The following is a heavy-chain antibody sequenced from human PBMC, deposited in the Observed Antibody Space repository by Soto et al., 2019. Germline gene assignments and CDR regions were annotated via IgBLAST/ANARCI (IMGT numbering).Heavy chain of an antibody. CDR1: GFTFSSYG. CDR2: IWYDGSNK. J-gene: IGHJ4*02. D-gene: IGHD5-18*01. V-gene: IGHV3-33*01. CDR3: AREVDTATSSPYYFDY. Sequence: PVGSLRLSCAASGFTFSSYGMHWVRQAPGKGLEWVAVIWYDGSNKYYADSVKGRFTISRDNSKNTLYLQMNSLRAEDTAVYYCAREVDTATSSPYYFDYWGQGTLVTVSS.